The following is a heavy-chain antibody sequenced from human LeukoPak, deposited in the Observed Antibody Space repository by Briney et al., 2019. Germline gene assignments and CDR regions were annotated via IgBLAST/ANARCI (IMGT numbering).Heavy chain of an antibody. J-gene: IGHJ4*02. V-gene: IGHV1-18*01. D-gene: IGHD3-10*01. CDR2: ISAYNGNT. Sequence: ASVRVSCKASGYTFTSYGISWVRQAPGQGLEWMGWISAYNGNTNYAQKLQGRVTMTTDTSTSTAYMELRSLRSDDTAVYYCARVGWFGELLDFDYWSQGTLVTVSS. CDR3: ARVGWFGELLDFDY. CDR1: GYTFTSYG.